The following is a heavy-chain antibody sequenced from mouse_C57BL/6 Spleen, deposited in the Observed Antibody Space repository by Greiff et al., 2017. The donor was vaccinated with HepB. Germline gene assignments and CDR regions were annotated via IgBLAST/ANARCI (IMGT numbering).Heavy chain of an antibody. D-gene: IGHD2-4*01. CDR2: INPSNGGT. CDR3: ARVKGSYEYDEDAMDY. J-gene: IGHJ4*01. Sequence: QVQLQQPGTELVKPGASVKLSCKASGYTFTSYWMHWVKQRPGQGLEWIGNINPSNGGTNYNEKFKSKATLTVDKSSSTAYMQLSSLTSEDSAVYYCARVKGSYEYDEDAMDYWGQGTAVTVSS. V-gene: IGHV1-53*01. CDR1: GYTFTSYW.